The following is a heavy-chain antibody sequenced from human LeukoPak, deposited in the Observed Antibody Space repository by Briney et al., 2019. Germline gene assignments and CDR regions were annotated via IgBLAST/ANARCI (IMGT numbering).Heavy chain of an antibody. V-gene: IGHV1-18*01. CDR3: VRTEDYCSGGRCFVSHFDY. D-gene: IGHD2-15*01. J-gene: IGHJ4*02. CDR2: TSSYSGNA. Sequence: ASVKVSCKSSGYTFTNYDISWVRQAPGQGLEWMGWTSSYSGNANYAQKLQGRVTMTIDTSTSTAYMEPRSLTSDDTAVYYCVRTEDYCSGGRCFVSHFDYWGQGALVTVSS. CDR1: GYTFTNYD.